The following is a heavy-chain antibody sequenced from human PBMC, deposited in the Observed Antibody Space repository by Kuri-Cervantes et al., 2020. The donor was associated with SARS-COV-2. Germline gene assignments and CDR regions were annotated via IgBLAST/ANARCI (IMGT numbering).Heavy chain of an antibody. CDR1: GFTFSSYA. Sequence: CGASGFTFSSYAMHWTGQAPDKGLEWVAVISYDGSNKYYADSVKGRFIISRDNSKNTLYLQINSLRAEDTAVYYCARDHRIAVAALDCWGQGTLVTVSS. D-gene: IGHD6-19*01. CDR3: ARDHRIAVAALDC. CDR2: ISYDGSNK. J-gene: IGHJ4*02. V-gene: IGHV3-30-3*01.